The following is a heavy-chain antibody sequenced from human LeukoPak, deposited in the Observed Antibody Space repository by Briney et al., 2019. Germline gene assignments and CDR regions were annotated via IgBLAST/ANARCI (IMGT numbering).Heavy chain of an antibody. CDR1: GGSFSGYY. D-gene: IGHD4-23*01. J-gene: IGHJ4*02. V-gene: IGHV4-34*01. CDR2: INHSGST. Sequence: SETLSLTCAVYGGSFSGYYWSWIRQPPGKGLEWIGEINHSGSTNYNPSLKSRVTISVDTSKNQFPLKLSSVTAADTAVYYCARASHARTTVASGTYYFDYWGQGTLVTVSS. CDR3: ARASHARTTVASGTYYFDY.